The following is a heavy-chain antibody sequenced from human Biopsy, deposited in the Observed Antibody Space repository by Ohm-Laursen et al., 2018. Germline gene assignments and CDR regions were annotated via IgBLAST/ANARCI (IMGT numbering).Heavy chain of an antibody. CDR2: MNPNSGNT. CDR3: ARDFNYDGGGSFNFDY. CDR1: GYTFTNYN. V-gene: IGHV1-8*01. Sequence: VKVSCKASGYTFTNYNVNWVRQATGQGLEWMGWMNPNSGNTGYAQKFQGRVTMTRNTSISTAYMELSSLTSVDTAVYYCARDFNYDGGGSFNFDYWGQGTLVTVSS. J-gene: IGHJ4*02. D-gene: IGHD3-22*01.